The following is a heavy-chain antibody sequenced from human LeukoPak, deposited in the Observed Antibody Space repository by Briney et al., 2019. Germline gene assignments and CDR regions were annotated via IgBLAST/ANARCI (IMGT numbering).Heavy chain of an antibody. CDR3: TTELSDGDYVITQYYYYYMDV. CDR1: GFTFSSYW. Sequence: GGSLRLSCAASGFTFSSYWMSWVRQAPGKGLEWVGRIKSKTDGGTTDYAAPVKGRFTISRDDSKNTLYLQMNSLKTEDTAVYYCTTELSDGDYVITQYYYYYMDVWGKGTTVTVSS. D-gene: IGHD4-17*01. J-gene: IGHJ6*03. CDR2: IKSKTDGGTT. V-gene: IGHV3-15*01.